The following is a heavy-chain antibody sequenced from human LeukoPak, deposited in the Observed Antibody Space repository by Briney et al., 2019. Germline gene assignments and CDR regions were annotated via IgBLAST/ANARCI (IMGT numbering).Heavy chain of an antibody. CDR2: ISGSGGNT. D-gene: IGHD3-3*01. J-gene: IGHJ4*02. CDR3: AKDRTYDFWSRLVFDY. Sequence: PGGSLRLSCAASEFTFSTYAMSWVRQAPGKGLEWVSAISGSGGNTYYADSVKGRFTISRDNSKNTLYLQMNSLRAEDTAVYYCAKDRTYDFWSRLVFDYWGRGTLVTVSS. CDR1: EFTFSTYA. V-gene: IGHV3-23*01.